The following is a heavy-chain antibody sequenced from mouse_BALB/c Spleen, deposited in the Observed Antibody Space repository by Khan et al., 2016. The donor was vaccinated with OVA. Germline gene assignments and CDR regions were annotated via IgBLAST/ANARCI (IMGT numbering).Heavy chain of an antibody. V-gene: IGHV1-20*02. CDR3: ARKNGSDFDY. CDR1: GYSFTGYF. CDR2: INPHIGET. Sequence: VQLKQSGPELVKPGALVKISCKASGYSFTGYFMNWVMQSHGKSLEWIGRINPHIGETLYNQKFKGKATLTVDESSRTAHMELRSLASEDSAVYYCARKNGSDFDYWGQGTTLTVSS. D-gene: IGHD1-1*01. J-gene: IGHJ2*01.